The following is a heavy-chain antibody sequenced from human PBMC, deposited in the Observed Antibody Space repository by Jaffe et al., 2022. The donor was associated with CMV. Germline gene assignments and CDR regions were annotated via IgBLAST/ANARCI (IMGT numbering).Heavy chain of an antibody. CDR3: ARDWGGYDYQRGYYYYYGMDV. V-gene: IGHV3-33*01. Sequence: QVQLVESGGGVVQPGRSLRLSCAASGFTFSSYGMHWVRQAPGKGLEWVAVIWYDGSNKYYADSVKGRFTISRDNSKNTLYLQMNSLRAEDTAVYYCARDWGGYDYQRGYYYYYGMDVWGQGTTVTVSS. D-gene: IGHD5-12*01. CDR1: GFTFSSYG. CDR2: IWYDGSNK. J-gene: IGHJ6*02.